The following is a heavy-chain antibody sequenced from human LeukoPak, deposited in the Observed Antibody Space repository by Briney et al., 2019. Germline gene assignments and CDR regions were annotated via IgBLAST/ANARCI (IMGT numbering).Heavy chain of an antibody. CDR3: ARVILLWFGGLDY. V-gene: IGHV4-38-2*01. Sequence: GSLRLSCAASGFTFDDYGMSWVRQPPGKGLEWIGSIYHSGSTYYNPSLKSRVTISVDTSKNQFSLKLSSVTAADTAVYYCARVILLWFGGLDYWGQGTLVTVSS. CDR2: IYHSGST. D-gene: IGHD3-10*01. CDR1: GFTFDDYG. J-gene: IGHJ4*02.